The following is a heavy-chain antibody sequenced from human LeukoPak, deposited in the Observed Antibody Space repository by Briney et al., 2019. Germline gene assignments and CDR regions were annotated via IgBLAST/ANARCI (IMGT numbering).Heavy chain of an antibody. D-gene: IGHD6-6*01. CDR3: ARGAVYSSSSGEGYFDY. Sequence: SVKVSCKASGGTFSSYAISWVRQAPGQGLEWMGGIIPIFGTANYAQKFQGRVTITADESTSTAYMELSSLRSEDTGVYYCARGAVYSSSSGEGYFDYWGQGTLVTVSS. CDR1: GGTFSSYA. J-gene: IGHJ4*02. V-gene: IGHV1-69*13. CDR2: IIPIFGTA.